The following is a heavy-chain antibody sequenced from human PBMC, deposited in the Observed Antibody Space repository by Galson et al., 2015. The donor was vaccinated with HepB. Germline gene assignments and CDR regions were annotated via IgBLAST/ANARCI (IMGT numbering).Heavy chain of an antibody. V-gene: IGHV3-30*18. Sequence: SLRLSCAASGFTFSYYGIHWVRQAPGKGLEWVAVISHDAEKKYYGDSVKGRFTVSRDNSKNTLYLQMNSLRADDTAVYYCAKDLRDQWSIDYWGQGILVTVSS. D-gene: IGHD2-15*01. J-gene: IGHJ4*02. CDR3: AKDLRDQWSIDY. CDR2: ISHDAEKK. CDR1: GFTFSYYG.